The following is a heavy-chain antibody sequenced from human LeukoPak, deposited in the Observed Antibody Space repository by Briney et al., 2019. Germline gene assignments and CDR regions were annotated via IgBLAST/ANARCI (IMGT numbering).Heavy chain of an antibody. D-gene: IGHD4-23*01. CDR2: INHSGST. V-gene: IGHV4-34*01. J-gene: IGHJ6*03. CDR1: GGSFSGYY. Sequence: SGTLSLTCAVYGGSFSGYYWSWIRQPPGKGLEWIGEINHSGSTNYNPSLKSRVTISVDTSKNQFSLKLSSLTAADTAMYYCARREPHGDYGGKIRYYYYMDVWGKGTTITISS. CDR3: ARREPHGDYGGKIRYYYYMDV.